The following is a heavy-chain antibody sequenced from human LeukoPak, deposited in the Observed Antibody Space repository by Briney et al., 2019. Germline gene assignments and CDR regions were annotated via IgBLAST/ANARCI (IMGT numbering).Heavy chain of an antibody. V-gene: IGHV4-39*07. J-gene: IGHJ4*02. CDR1: GGSISSSSYY. CDR3: ARLSTVTTPR. CDR2: IYYSGST. D-gene: IGHD4-17*01. Sequence: SETLSLTCTVSGGSISSSSYYWGWIRQPPGKGLEWIGSIYYSGSTYYNPSLKSRVTISVDTSKNQFSLKLSSVTAADTAVYYCARLSTVTTPRWGQGTLVTVSS.